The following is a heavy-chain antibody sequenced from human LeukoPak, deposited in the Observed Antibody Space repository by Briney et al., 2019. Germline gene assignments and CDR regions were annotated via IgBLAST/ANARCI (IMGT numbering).Heavy chain of an antibody. V-gene: IGHV3-21*01. J-gene: IGHJ4*02. CDR1: GFPFSTHS. CDR3: ARGDSSGYYCGGFDY. CDR2: ISAGGDFV. Sequence: GGSLRLSCAASGFPFSTHSLNWVRQAPGKVLEWVSSISAGGDFVYYGDSVKGRFTMSRDNAKNSLHLQMNSLRAEDTAVYYCARGDSSGYYCGGFDYWGQGTLVTVSS. D-gene: IGHD3-22*01.